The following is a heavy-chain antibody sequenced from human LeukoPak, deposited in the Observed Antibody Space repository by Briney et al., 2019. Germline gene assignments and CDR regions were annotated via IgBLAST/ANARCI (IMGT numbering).Heavy chain of an antibody. Sequence: SQTLSLTCAISGDSVSRKSAAWNWIRQSPSRGLEWLGRTYYRSKWYNDYVVSVKSRITINPDTSKNQFSLQLNSVTPEDTAVYYCARELGIAARPKVYLVGWFDSWGQGTLVTVSS. CDR2: TYYRSKWYN. V-gene: IGHV6-1*01. J-gene: IGHJ5*01. D-gene: IGHD6-6*01. CDR1: GDSVSRKSAA. CDR3: ARELGIAARPKVYLVGWFDS.